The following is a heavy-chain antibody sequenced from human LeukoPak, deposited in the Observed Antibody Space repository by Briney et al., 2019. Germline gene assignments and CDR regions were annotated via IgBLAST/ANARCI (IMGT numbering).Heavy chain of an antibody. D-gene: IGHD6-13*01. CDR1: GFTFSSYA. CDR3: ARDSIGGSSWYPYYYYYMDV. V-gene: IGHV3-30*04. Sequence: GGSLRLSCAASGFTFSSYAMHWVRQAPGKGLEWVAVISYDGSNKYYADSVKGRFTSSRDNSKNTLYLQMNSLRAEDTAVYYCARDSIGGSSWYPYYYYYMDVWGKGTTVTVSS. J-gene: IGHJ6*03. CDR2: ISYDGSNK.